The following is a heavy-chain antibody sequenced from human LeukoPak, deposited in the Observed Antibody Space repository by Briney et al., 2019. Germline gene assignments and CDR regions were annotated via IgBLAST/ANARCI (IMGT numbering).Heavy chain of an antibody. CDR3: ARCMSELDYGDYAYYYHMDV. V-gene: IGHV4-61*09. CDR1: GDSLTSGSRY. CDR2: FYSSTRT. Sequence: PSETLSLTCTVSGDSLTSGSRYWSWIRQPAGKGLEWIGHFYSSTRTTYNPSLESRVTISGYTAKNQFSLKLDSVTAADTAVYFCARCMSELDYGDYAYYYHMDVWGKGTTVTVSS. D-gene: IGHD4-17*01. J-gene: IGHJ6*04.